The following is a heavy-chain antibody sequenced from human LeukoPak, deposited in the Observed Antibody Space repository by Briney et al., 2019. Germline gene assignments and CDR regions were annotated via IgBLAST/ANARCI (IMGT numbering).Heavy chain of an antibody. Sequence: GGSLRLSCAASGFTFSSYAMHWVRQAPGKGLERVAVISYDGSNKYYADSVKGRFTISRDNSKSTLYLQMNSLRAEDTAVYHCAKHSGSWHFFDYWGQGTLVTVSS. J-gene: IGHJ4*02. CDR3: AKHSGSWHFFDY. CDR2: ISYDGSNK. CDR1: GFTFSSYA. V-gene: IGHV3-30-3*01. D-gene: IGHD5-12*01.